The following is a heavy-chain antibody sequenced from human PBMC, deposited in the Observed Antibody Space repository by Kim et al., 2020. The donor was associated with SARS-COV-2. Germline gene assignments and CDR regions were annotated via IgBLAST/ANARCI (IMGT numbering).Heavy chain of an antibody. V-gene: IGHV7-4-1*02. CDR2: GNP. D-gene: IGHD3-10*01. CDR3: ARDNRGFDY. J-gene: IGHJ4*02. Sequence: GNPTYAQGFTGRFVFSLDTSVSTAYLQISSLKAEDTAVYYCARDNRGFDYWGQGTLVTVSS.